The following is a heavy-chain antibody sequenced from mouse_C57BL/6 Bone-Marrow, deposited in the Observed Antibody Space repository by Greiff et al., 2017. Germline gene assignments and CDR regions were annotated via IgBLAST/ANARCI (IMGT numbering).Heavy chain of an antibody. V-gene: IGHV1-82*01. Sequence: QVQLQQSGPELVKPGASVKISCKASGYAFSSSWMNWVQQRPGKGLEWIGRIYPGDGDTNYNGKVKGKATLTAAKSYSTAYMQLNSRTSEDSAVYFCARYYDGYYQFLFWGQGTTLTVSS. CDR2: IYPGDGDT. CDR1: GYAFSSSW. CDR3: ARYYDGYYQFLF. D-gene: IGHD2-3*01. J-gene: IGHJ2*01.